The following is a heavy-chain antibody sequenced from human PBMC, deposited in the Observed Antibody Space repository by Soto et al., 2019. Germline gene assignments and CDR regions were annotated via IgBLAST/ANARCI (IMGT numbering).Heavy chain of an antibody. Sequence: ASVKVSCKVSGYTLTELSMHWVRQAPGKGLEWMGGFDPEDGETIYAQKFQGRVTMTEDTSTDTAYMEMSSLRAEDTAVYYCAKAPYGGYYWDGGDYFDYWGQGTLVTVSS. CDR3: AKAPYGGYYWDGGDYFDY. V-gene: IGHV1-24*01. CDR2: FDPEDGET. J-gene: IGHJ4*02. CDR1: GYTLTELS. D-gene: IGHD4-17*01.